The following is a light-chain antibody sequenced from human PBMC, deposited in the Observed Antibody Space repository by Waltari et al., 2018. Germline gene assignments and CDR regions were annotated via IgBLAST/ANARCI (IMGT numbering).Light chain of an antibody. CDR2: AAS. CDR1: HSISSY. CDR3: QQSYSTLFT. J-gene: IGKJ3*01. V-gene: IGKV1-39*01. Sequence: TCQASHSISSYLNWYQQKPGKAPKLLIYAASNLQSGVPSRFSGSGSGTDFTLTISSLQPEDFATYYCQQSYSTLFTFGPGTKVDIK.